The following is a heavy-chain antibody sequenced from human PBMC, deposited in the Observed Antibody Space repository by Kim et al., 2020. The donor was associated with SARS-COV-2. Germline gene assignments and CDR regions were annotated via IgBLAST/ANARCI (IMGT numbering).Heavy chain of an antibody. V-gene: IGHV3-49*04. CDR3: TRESRGSIAAAGTRNCLYGMDV. D-gene: IGHD6-13*01. Sequence: GGSLRLSCTASGFTFGDYAMSWVRQAPGKGLEWVGFIRSKAYGGTTEYAASVKGRFTISRDDSKSIAYLQMNSLKTEDTAVYYCTRESRGSIAAAGTRNCLYGMDVWGQGTTVTDTS. CDR1: GFTFGDYA. J-gene: IGHJ6*02. CDR2: IRSKAYGGTT.